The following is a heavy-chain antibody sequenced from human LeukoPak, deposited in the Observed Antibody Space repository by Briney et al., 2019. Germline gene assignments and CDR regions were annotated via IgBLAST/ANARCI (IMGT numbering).Heavy chain of an antibody. CDR1: GYTFATYD. CDR2: MNPNSGNT. V-gene: IGHV1-8*01. Sequence: GASVKVSCKASGYTFATYDINWVRQATGQGLEWMGWMNPNSGNTGYAQKFQGRVTMTKNTSINTAYMELNSLRSDDTAVYYCARGAPWCSGGSCYPNGNYYYYYMDVWGKGTTVTVSS. CDR3: ARGAPWCSGGSCYPNGNYYYYYMDV. J-gene: IGHJ6*03. D-gene: IGHD2-15*01.